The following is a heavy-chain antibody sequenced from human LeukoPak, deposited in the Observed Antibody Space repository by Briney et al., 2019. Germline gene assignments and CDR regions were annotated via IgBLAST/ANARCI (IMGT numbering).Heavy chain of an antibody. J-gene: IGHJ4*02. CDR1: GFTFSTYA. CDR2: ISGSGGST. D-gene: IGHD6-19*01. Sequence: GGSLRLSCADSGFTFSTYAMSWVRQAPGKGLEWVSGISGSGGSTYYADSVKGRFTISRDNAKNSLYLQMNSLRAEDTAVYYCAILGIAVAGTGYWGQGTLVTVSS. V-gene: IGHV3-23*01. CDR3: AILGIAVAGTGY.